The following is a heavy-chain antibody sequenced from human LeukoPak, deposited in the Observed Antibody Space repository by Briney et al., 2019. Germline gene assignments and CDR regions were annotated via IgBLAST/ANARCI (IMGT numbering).Heavy chain of an antibody. D-gene: IGHD5-12*01. CDR1: GITFSDQY. J-gene: IGHJ4*02. CDR3: AMEGRNSGLDFEY. V-gene: IGHV3-72*01. CDR2: TKDKANSYTT. Sequence: PGGSLRLSCAGSGITFSDQYIDWVRQAPGKGLEWVGRTKDKANSYTTEYAASVKGRFTISRDDSKNLLYLQMNSLKTEDTAVYYCAMEGRNSGLDFEYWGQGTLVTVSS.